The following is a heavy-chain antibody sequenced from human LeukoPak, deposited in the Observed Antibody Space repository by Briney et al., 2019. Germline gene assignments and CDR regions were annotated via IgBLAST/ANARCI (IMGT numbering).Heavy chain of an antibody. Sequence: ASVKVSCKASGYTFTGYYMHWVRQAPGQGLEWMRWINPNSGGTNYAQKFQGRVTMTRDTSISTAYMELSRLRSDDTAVYYCARDPGDWAYYFDYWGQGTLVTVSS. D-gene: IGHD3/OR15-3a*01. J-gene: IGHJ4*02. CDR1: GYTFTGYY. CDR3: ARDPGDWAYYFDY. V-gene: IGHV1-2*02. CDR2: INPNSGGT.